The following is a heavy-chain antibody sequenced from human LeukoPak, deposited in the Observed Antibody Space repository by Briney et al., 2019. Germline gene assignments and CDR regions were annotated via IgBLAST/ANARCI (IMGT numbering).Heavy chain of an antibody. CDR1: GYTFTSYG. V-gene: IGHV1-18*01. J-gene: IGHJ4*02. CDR3: ARDHPYYDSSGF. Sequence: ASVKVSCKASGYTFTSYGISWVRQAPGQGLEWVGWISAYNGNTNYAQKLQGRVTMTTDTSTSTAYMELRSLRSDDTAVYHCARDHPYYDSSGFWGQGTLVTVSS. D-gene: IGHD3-22*01. CDR2: ISAYNGNT.